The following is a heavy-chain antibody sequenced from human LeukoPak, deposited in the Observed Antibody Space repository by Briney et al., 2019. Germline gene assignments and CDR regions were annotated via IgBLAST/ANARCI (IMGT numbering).Heavy chain of an antibody. CDR3: ARGNPHYYDSSGSFDY. D-gene: IGHD3-22*01. CDR1: GFTFSSYA. Sequence: GGSLRLSCAASGFTFSSYAMHWVRQAPGKGLEWVGVISYDGSNKYYGDSVKGRFTISRDNSKNTLYLQMNSLRAEDTAVSYCARGNPHYYDSSGSFDYWGQGTLVTVSS. J-gene: IGHJ4*02. CDR2: ISYDGSNK. V-gene: IGHV3-30-3*01.